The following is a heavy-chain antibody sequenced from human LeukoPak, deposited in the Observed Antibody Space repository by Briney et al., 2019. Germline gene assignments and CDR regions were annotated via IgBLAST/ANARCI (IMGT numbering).Heavy chain of an antibody. CDR2: IHPSEGF. V-gene: IGHV4-34*01. J-gene: IGHJ4*02. CDR3: ARGRDRSKTGDH. CDR1: GGSCDDYY. D-gene: IGHD5-24*01. Sequence: PSDTLSLTCDVYGGSCDDYYCSWIRQPPAKGLESIGEIHPSEGFYYNSSLVSRVTISIDPSKTHFPLRLASVTAADTAFYYCARGRDRSKTGDHWGQGSLVTVSS.